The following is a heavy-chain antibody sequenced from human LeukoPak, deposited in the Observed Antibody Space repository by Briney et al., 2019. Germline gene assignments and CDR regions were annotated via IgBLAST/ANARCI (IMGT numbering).Heavy chain of an antibody. D-gene: IGHD3-10*01. Sequence: GASVKVSCKVSGGTFNTYAINWVRQAPGQGLEWMGGIIPVFGSPDYAQKFQDRVTITTDKSTKTVYMELSSPQAEDTAFYYCARNWGVQYPPHYFFDYWGQGTLVTVSS. J-gene: IGHJ4*02. CDR1: GGTFNTYA. CDR2: IIPVFGSP. CDR3: ARNWGVQYPPHYFFDY. V-gene: IGHV1-69*05.